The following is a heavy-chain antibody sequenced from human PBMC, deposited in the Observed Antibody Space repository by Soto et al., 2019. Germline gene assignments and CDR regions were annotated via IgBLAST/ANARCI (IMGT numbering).Heavy chain of an antibody. Sequence: SETLSLTCTVSGGSISSYYWSWIRQPPGKGLEWIGYIYYSGSTNYNPSLKSRVTISVDTSKNQFSLKLSSVTAADTAVYYCARHFGYYYYMDVWGKGTTVTV. J-gene: IGHJ6*03. CDR2: IYYSGST. V-gene: IGHV4-59*08. CDR1: GGSISSYY. D-gene: IGHD3-10*01. CDR3: ARHFGYYYYMDV.